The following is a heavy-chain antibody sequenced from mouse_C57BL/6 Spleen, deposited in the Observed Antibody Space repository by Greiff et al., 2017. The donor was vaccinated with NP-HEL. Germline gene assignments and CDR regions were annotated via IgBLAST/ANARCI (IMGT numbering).Heavy chain of an antibody. CDR3: ARDYGSRYFDV. CDR1: GYAFSSSW. Sequence: VKLMESGPELVKPGASVKISCKASGYAFSSSWMNWVKQRPGKGLEWIGRIYPGDGDTNYNGKFKGKATLTADKSSSTAYMQLSSLTSEDSAVYCCARDYGSRYFDVWGTGTTVTVSS. D-gene: IGHD1-1*01. J-gene: IGHJ1*03. CDR2: IYPGDGDT. V-gene: IGHV1-82*01.